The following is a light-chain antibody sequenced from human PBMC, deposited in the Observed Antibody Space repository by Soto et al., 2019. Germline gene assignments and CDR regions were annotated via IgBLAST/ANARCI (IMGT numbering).Light chain of an antibody. J-gene: IGLJ2*01. V-gene: IGLV2-14*01. CDR2: EVS. CDR3: SSYTSSSNLVV. Sequence: QAVVTQPASVSGSPGQSITISCTGTSSDVGGYNYVSWYQQHPGKAPKLMIYEVSNRPSGVSNRFSGSKSGNTASLTISGLQAEDEADYYCSSYTSSSNLVVFGGGTKLTVL. CDR1: SSDVGGYNY.